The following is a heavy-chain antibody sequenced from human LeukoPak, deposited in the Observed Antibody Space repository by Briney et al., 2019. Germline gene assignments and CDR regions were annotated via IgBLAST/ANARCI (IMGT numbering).Heavy chain of an antibody. CDR2: IYHSGST. CDR3: ARDETYSSDWQSNHYYYYMDV. CDR1: GGSISSRNW. Sequence: SGTLSLTCAVSGGSISSRNWWSWVRQPPGKGLEWIGEIYHSGSTNYNPSLKSRVTISVDTSKNQFSLKLSSVTATDTAVYYCARDETYSSDWQSNHYYYYMDVWGKGTTVTVSS. J-gene: IGHJ6*03. V-gene: IGHV4-4*02. D-gene: IGHD6-19*01.